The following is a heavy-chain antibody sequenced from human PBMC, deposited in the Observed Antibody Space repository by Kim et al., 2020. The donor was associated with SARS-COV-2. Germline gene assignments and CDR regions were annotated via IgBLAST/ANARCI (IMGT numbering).Heavy chain of an antibody. D-gene: IGHD2-2*01. CDR2: ITVSGAGT. CDR3: VKLVVAAGPGD. V-gene: IGHV3-23*01. Sequence: GGSLRLSCAASGFTFSSYGMGWVRQAPGKGLDWVSRITVSGAGTYHADSVKGRFTISRDNYKNTLYLQMNILRAEDTAVYYCVKLVVAAGPGDWGQGTLVTVAS. CDR1: GFTFSSYG. J-gene: IGHJ1*01.